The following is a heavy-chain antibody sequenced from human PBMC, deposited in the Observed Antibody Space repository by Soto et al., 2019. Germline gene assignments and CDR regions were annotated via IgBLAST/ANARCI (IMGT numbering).Heavy chain of an antibody. CDR2: ISYDGSNK. J-gene: IGHJ6*03. D-gene: IGHD6-13*01. V-gene: IGHV3-30*18. CDR1: GFTFSSYG. CDR3: AKGQQQLVPYYYYYMAV. Sequence: GGSLRLSCAASGFTFSSYGMHWVRQAPGKGLEWVAVISYDGSNKYYADSVKGRFTISRDNSKNTLYLQMNSLRAEDTAVYYCAKGQQQLVPYYYYYMAVWGKGTTVTVSS.